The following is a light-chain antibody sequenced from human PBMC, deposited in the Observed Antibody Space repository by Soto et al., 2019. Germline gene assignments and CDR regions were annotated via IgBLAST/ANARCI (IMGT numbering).Light chain of an antibody. V-gene: IGLV2-8*01. J-gene: IGLJ1*01. CDR3: SSYAGSSNV. CDR1: SSDVGGYNY. CDR2: EVN. Sequence: QSVLTQPPSASGSPGQSVAISCTRTSSDVGGYNYVSWYQQHPGKAPKLMIYEVNKRPSGVPDRFSGSKSGNTASLTVSGLQAEDEADYYCSSYAGSSNVFGTGTKVTGL.